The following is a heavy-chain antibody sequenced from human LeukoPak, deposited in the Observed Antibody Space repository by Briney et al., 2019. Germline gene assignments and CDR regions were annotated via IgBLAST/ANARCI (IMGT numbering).Heavy chain of an antibody. CDR2: IGGRGGRT. Sequence: PGGSLRLSCAASGFIFGDYGMNWVRQAPGKGLEWVSGIGGRGGRTYYADSVQGRFTISRDNSNNTVDLQMNSLRAEDTAIYYCAKGRMAVAPYYGMDVWGRGTTVSVSS. J-gene: IGHJ6*02. V-gene: IGHV3-23*01. D-gene: IGHD6-19*01. CDR1: GFIFGDYG. CDR3: AKGRMAVAPYYGMDV.